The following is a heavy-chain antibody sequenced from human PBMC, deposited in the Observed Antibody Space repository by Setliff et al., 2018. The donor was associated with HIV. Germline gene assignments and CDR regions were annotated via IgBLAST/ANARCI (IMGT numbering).Heavy chain of an antibody. Sequence: SETLSLTCTVSGGSISSYYWSWIRQPAGKGLEWIGRIYTSGSTNYNPSLKSRVTMSVDTSKNQFSLKLSSVTAADTAVYYCAAVKDYYDSSGVGAFDIWGQGTMVTVSS. D-gene: IGHD3-22*01. CDR2: IYTSGST. V-gene: IGHV4-4*07. CDR1: GGSISSYY. CDR3: AAVKDYYDSSGVGAFDI. J-gene: IGHJ3*02.